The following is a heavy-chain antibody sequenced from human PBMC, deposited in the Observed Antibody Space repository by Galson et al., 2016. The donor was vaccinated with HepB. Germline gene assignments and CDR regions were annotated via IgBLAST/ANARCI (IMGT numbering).Heavy chain of an antibody. CDR3: ARGVGHDFWSSNYGFDY. Sequence: SLRLSCAASGFAFSSFDMHWVRQATGKGLEWVSAIGTAGDTYYPDAVKGRFTISRENANKSLYLQMNSLSDEDTAVYDCARGVGHDFWSSNYGFDYWGQGILVTVSS. V-gene: IGHV3-13*01. CDR1: GFAFSSFD. CDR2: IGTAGDT. J-gene: IGHJ4*02. D-gene: IGHD3-3*01.